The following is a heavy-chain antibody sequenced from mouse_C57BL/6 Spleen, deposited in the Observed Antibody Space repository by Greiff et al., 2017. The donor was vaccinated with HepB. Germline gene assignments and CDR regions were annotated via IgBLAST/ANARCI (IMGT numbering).Heavy chain of an antibody. Sequence: VQLQQSGAELVRPGASVTLSCKASGYTFTDYDMHWVKQTPVHGLEWIGAIDPETGGTAYNQKFKGKAILTADKSSSTAYMELRSLTSEDSAVYYCSLYGNSAAWFAYWGQGTLVTVSA. CDR2: IDPETGGT. V-gene: IGHV1-15*01. D-gene: IGHD2-1*01. J-gene: IGHJ3*01. CDR1: GYTFTDYD. CDR3: SLYGNSAAWFAY.